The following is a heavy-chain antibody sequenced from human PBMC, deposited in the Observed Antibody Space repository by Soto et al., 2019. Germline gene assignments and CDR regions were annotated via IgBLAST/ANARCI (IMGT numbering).Heavy chain of an antibody. CDR3: ASGSSPFTY. D-gene: IGHD6-6*01. CDR2: ISSSGDTI. V-gene: IGHV3-11*01. J-gene: IGHJ4*02. CDR1: GFTFSDYY. Sequence: TXGSRRLSCAASGFTFSDYYMSWIRQAPGKGLEWLSYISSSGDTIYYADSVKGRFTLSRDDAKNSVYLQMNSLRTDDTAVYYCASGSSPFTYWGQGTLVTV.